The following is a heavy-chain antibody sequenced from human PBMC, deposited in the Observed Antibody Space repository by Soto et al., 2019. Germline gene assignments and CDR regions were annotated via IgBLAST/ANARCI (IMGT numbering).Heavy chain of an antibody. J-gene: IGHJ4*02. CDR3: AKDVAATL. CDR1: GFTFSNFA. D-gene: IGHD6-13*01. CDR2: ISASGKST. Sequence: GGSLRLSCAASGFTFSNFALNWVRQAPGKGLEWVSTISASGKSTYYADSVRGRFTISRDNSGNMLFLQMNGLGADDAAVYYCAKDVAATLWGQGALVTVSS. V-gene: IGHV3-23*01.